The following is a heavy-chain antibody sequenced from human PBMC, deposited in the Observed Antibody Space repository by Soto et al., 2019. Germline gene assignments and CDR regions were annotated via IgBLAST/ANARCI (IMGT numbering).Heavy chain of an antibody. Sequence: GGSLRLSCAASGFTFSYHGMNWVRQAPGRGLEWVSTISSNGENTHYADSVKCRFTISRDNSKNTLYLQMNSLRAEDTAVYYCARGHFWSGNYYYYGMDVWGQGTTVTVSS. D-gene: IGHD3-3*02. CDR3: ARGHFWSGNYYYYGMDV. CDR1: GFTFSYHG. CDR2: ISSNGENT. V-gene: IGHV3-23*01. J-gene: IGHJ6*02.